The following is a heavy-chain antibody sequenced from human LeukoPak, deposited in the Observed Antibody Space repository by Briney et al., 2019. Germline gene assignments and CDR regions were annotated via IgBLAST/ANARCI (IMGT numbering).Heavy chain of an antibody. CDR3: ARDPVGGLVPAANWFDP. J-gene: IGHJ5*02. V-gene: IGHV1-18*01. CDR2: ISAYNGNT. D-gene: IGHD2-2*01. Sequence: ASVKVSFKASGYTFTSYGISWVRQAPGHGLEGMGWISAYNGNTNYAPKFQGRVTITTDESTSTAYMELSSLRSEDTAVYYCARDPVGGLVPAANWFDPWGQGTLVTVSS. CDR1: GYTFTSYG.